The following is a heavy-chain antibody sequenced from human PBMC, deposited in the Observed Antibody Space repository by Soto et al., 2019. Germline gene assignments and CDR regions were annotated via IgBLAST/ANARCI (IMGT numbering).Heavy chain of an antibody. CDR2: ISTSGNT. J-gene: IGHJ5*02. CDR1: GVSMRNSY. Sequence: SETLSLTCSVSGVSMRNSYWTWIRQSAGKGLEWIGRISTSGNTNYNPSLNSRLTMSVDTSKNQVSLKLTSVTAADTAVYYCARGGGVPALGDPWGQGTLVTVAS. D-gene: IGHD3-16*01. V-gene: IGHV4-4*07. CDR3: ARGGGVPALGDP.